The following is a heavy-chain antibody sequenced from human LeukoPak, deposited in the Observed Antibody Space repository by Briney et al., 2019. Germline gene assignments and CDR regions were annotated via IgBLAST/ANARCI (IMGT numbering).Heavy chain of an antibody. CDR3: ARDSEGYQLLKGFDY. D-gene: IGHD2-2*01. J-gene: IGHJ4*02. V-gene: IGHV3-7*01. Sequence: GGSLRLSCAASGFTFSSYWMSWVRQAPGKGLEWVANIKQDGSEKYYVDSVKGRFTISRDNAKNSLYLQMNSLRAEDTAVYYCARDSEGYQLLKGFDYWGLGTLVTVSS. CDR1: GFTFSSYW. CDR2: IKQDGSEK.